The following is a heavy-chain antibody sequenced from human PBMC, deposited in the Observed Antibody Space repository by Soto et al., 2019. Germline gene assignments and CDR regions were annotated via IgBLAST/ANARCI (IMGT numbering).Heavy chain of an antibody. CDR1: GGSISSSSYY. CDR2: IYYSGST. CDR3: ARIGAYSGYDHSRGGDPSGGWFDP. Sequence: QLQLQESGPGLVKPSETLSLTCTVSGGSISSSSYYWGWIRQPPGKGLEWIGSIYYSGSTYYNPSLKSRVTISVDTSKNQFSLKLSSVTAADTAVYYCARIGAYSGYDHSRGGDPSGGWFDPWGQGTLVTVSS. D-gene: IGHD5-12*01. J-gene: IGHJ5*02. V-gene: IGHV4-39*01.